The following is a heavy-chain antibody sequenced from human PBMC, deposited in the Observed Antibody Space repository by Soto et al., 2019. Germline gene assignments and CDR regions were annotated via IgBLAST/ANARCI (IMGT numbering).Heavy chain of an antibody. CDR1: GGSSINGSDY. CDR2: IYYSGST. J-gene: IGHJ4*02. D-gene: IGHD3-10*01. CDR3: AREGSYYTEFAY. Sequence: SVTLSLTCSVAGGSSINGSDYWSWNKQPPGKGLEWIGYIYYSGSTNYNPSLKSRATISVDTSKNQFSLKLSSVTAADTAVYYCAREGSYYTEFAYRGQGTLVPVSS. V-gene: IGHV4-61*01.